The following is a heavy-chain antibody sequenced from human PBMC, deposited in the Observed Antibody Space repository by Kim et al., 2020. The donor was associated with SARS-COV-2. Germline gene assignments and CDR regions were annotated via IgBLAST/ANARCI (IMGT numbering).Heavy chain of an antibody. D-gene: IGHD6-19*01. Sequence: GESLKISCKGSGYSLTSYWIGWVRQMPGKGLEWMGIIYPGDSDTRYSPSFQGQVTISADKSISTAYLQWSSLKASDTAMYYCAREFDSSGWYSSPGYWGQGTLVTVSS. CDR2: IYPGDSDT. CDR3: AREFDSSGWYSSPGY. J-gene: IGHJ4*02. V-gene: IGHV5-51*01. CDR1: GYSLTSYW.